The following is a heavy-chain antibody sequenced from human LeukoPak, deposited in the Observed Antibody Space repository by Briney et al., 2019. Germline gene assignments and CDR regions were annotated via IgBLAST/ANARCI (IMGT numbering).Heavy chain of an antibody. CDR1: GGSISSHY. J-gene: IGHJ3*02. D-gene: IGHD5-24*01. Sequence: SETLSLTCTVSGGSISSHYWSWIRQPPGKGLEWIGYIYYSGSTNYNPSLKSRVTISVDTSKIQFSLKLSSVTAADTAVYYCARVRDGYNSAFDIWGQGTMVTVPS. V-gene: IGHV4-59*11. CDR3: ARVRDGYNSAFDI. CDR2: IYYSGST.